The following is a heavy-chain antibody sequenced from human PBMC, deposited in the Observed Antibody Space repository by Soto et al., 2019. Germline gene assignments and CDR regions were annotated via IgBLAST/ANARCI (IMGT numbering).Heavy chain of an antibody. D-gene: IGHD6-19*01. Sequence: PGESLKISCKGSGYSFTSYWIGWVRQMPGKGLEWMGIIYPGDSDTRYSPSFQGQVTISADKSISTAYLQWSSLKASDTAMYYFARHTGYLMAVALLTSVDAFDIWGQGTMVTVSS. CDR2: IYPGDSDT. V-gene: IGHV5-51*01. CDR1: GYSFTSYW. J-gene: IGHJ3*02. CDR3: ARHTGYLMAVALLTSVDAFDI.